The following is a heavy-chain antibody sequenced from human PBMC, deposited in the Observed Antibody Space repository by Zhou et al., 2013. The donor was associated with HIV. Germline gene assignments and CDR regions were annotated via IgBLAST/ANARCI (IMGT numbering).Heavy chain of an antibody. CDR2: ISAYNGNT. J-gene: IGHJ4*02. V-gene: IGHV1-18*01. CDR1: GYTFTSYG. Sequence: QVQVVQSGAEVKKPGASVKVSCKASGYTFTSYGISWVRQAPGQGLEWMGWISAYNGNTNYAQKLQGRVTMTTDTSTSTAYMELRSLRSDDTAVYYCARSSVVVVAATWGFDYWGQGTLVTVSS. D-gene: IGHD2-15*01. CDR3: ARSSVVVVAATWGFDY.